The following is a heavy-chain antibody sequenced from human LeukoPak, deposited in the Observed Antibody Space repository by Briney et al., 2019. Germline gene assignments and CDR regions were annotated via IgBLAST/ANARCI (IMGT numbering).Heavy chain of an antibody. J-gene: IGHJ5*02. V-gene: IGHV1-69*05. Sequence: SVKVSCKASGGTFSSYAINWVRQAPGQGLEWMGGIIPIFGTANYAQKFQGRVTITTDESTSTAYMELSSLRSEDTAVYYCARDQGAVAGRGDNWFDPWGQGTLVTVSS. CDR3: ARDQGAVAGRGDNWFDP. D-gene: IGHD6-19*01. CDR1: GGTFSSYA. CDR2: IIPIFGTA.